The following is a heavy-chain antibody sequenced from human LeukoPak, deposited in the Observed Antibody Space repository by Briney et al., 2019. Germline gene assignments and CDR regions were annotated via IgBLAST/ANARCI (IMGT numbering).Heavy chain of an antibody. V-gene: IGHV4-38-2*01. J-gene: IGHJ4*02. CDR3: ARRWDRIRYDAYFDY. Sequence: SETLSLTCSVSGFSISSGHFWAWIRQTPGKGLEWIGSIGNMHRGGHGDAYYKPSLKSRVSLSVDTSRNQFSLRLTSVTAADSAIYYCARRWDRIRYDAYFDYWGQGMLVTVSS. CDR2: IGNMHRGGHGDA. D-gene: IGHD3-16*01. CDR1: GFSISSGHF.